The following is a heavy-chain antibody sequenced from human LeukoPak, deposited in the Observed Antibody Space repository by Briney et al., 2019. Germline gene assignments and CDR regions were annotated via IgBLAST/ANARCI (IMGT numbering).Heavy chain of an antibody. CDR3: ARGDDILTGYFRGFDY. CDR1: GCTFTSYG. V-gene: IGHV1-18*01. Sequence: ASVTVSCKASGCTFTSYGISWVRQAPGQGLERMGWISAYNGNTNYAQKVQGRVTMTTDTSTTTAYMELRSLTSDDTAVYYCARGDDILTGYFRGFDYWGQGTLVTVSS. CDR2: ISAYNGNT. J-gene: IGHJ4*02. D-gene: IGHD3-9*01.